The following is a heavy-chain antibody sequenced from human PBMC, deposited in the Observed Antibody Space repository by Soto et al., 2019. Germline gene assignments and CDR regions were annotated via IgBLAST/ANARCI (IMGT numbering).Heavy chain of an antibody. CDR1: GFTFSNFA. CDR3: AKAMSTPSRPRNYFDS. V-gene: IGHV3-23*01. D-gene: IGHD6-6*01. CDR2: ISGGGGTT. J-gene: IGHJ4*02. Sequence: EVQLLESGGDLVQPGGSLRLSCAASGFTFSNFAMSWVRQAPGKGLEWVSVISGGGGTTYYADSVKGWFTISRDNSKHTLYLQMDSLRAEDTALYYGAKAMSTPSRPRNYFDSWGQGTLVTFSS.